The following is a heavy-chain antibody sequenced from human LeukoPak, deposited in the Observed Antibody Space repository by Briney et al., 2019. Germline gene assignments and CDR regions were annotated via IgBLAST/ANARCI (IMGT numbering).Heavy chain of an antibody. Sequence: GGSLRLSCAASGFTFSDSDMHWVRRASGKGLEWIGRIRSKANTYATTYAASVKGSFTISRDDSKNTAYLQMNSLKTEDTAVYYCTSHSYYDSSGSLIDAFDIWGQGTMVTVSS. CDR3: TSHSYYDSSGSLIDAFDI. D-gene: IGHD3-22*01. CDR2: IRSKANTYAT. CDR1: GFTFSDSD. V-gene: IGHV3-73*01. J-gene: IGHJ3*02.